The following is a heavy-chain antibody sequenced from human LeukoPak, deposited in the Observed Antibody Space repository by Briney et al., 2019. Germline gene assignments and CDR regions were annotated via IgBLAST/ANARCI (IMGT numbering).Heavy chain of an antibody. Sequence: GGSLRLSCAASGFTFSIYWMTWVRQAPGKGLEWVANIKHNGDELNYVDSVEDRFTISRDNAKNSLYLHMTSLGAEYTAVYYCARELRTFDSWGQGTLVTVSS. CDR2: IKHNGDEL. J-gene: IGHJ4*02. CDR3: ARELRTFDS. D-gene: IGHD3-16*01. V-gene: IGHV3-7*01. CDR1: GFTFSIYW.